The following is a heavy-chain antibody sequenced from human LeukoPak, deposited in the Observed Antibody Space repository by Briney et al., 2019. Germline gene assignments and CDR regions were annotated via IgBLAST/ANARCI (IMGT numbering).Heavy chain of an antibody. CDR2: IIQDGSAT. CDR1: GFTFSSYG. Sequence: GGSLRLSCAASGFTFSSYGMHWVRQAPGKGLVWVSHIIQDGSATFYADSAKGRFAISRDNAKNTVYLQMNSLRAEDTAVYYCATDDYRGLGYWGQGTLVTVSS. V-gene: IGHV3-74*01. CDR3: ATDDYRGLGY. J-gene: IGHJ4*02. D-gene: IGHD3-16*01.